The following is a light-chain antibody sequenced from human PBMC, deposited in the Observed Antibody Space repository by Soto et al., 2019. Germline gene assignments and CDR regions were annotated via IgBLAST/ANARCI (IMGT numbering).Light chain of an antibody. V-gene: IGKV3-15*01. Sequence: ILMTQSPAALSVSPGERATLSCRASQSVSSNLAWYQQKPGQAPRLLIYGASTRATGIPARFSGSGSGTEFTLTISSLQSEDFAVYYCQQYNNWPRTFGPGTKV. J-gene: IGKJ1*01. CDR3: QQYNNWPRT. CDR2: GAS. CDR1: QSVSSN.